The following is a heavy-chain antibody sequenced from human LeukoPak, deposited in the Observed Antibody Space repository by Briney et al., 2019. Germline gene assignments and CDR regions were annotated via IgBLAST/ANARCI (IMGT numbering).Heavy chain of an antibody. J-gene: IGHJ4*02. CDR1: GLTVGNNY. CDR2: IYSDGST. CDR3: ARDTPGIAASVNGG. Sequence: PGGSVRLSCTASGLTVGNNYMNWVRQTPGKGLEWVSLIYSDGSTHYSDSVKGRFTISRDSSKNTLYLQMNSLRAEDTAIYYCARDTPGIAASVNGGWGQGTLVTVSS. D-gene: IGHD6-13*01. V-gene: IGHV3-53*01.